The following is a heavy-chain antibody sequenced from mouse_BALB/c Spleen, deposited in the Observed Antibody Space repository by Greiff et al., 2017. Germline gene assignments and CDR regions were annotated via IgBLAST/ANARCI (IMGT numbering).Heavy chain of an antibody. Sequence: QVQLQQSGPELVKPGASVKISCKASGYAFSSSWMNWVKQRPGQGLEWIGRIYPGDGDTNYNGKFKGKATLTADKSSSTAYMQLSSLTSVDSAVYFCARSEDYYGSSYVYFDVWGAGTTVTVSS. J-gene: IGHJ1*01. CDR2: IYPGDGDT. CDR1: GYAFSSSW. CDR3: ARSEDYYGSSYVYFDV. V-gene: IGHV1-82*01. D-gene: IGHD1-1*01.